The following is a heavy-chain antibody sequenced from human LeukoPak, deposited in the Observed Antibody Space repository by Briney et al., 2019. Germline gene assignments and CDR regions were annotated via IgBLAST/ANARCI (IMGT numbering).Heavy chain of an antibody. V-gene: IGHV1-2*02. CDR2: INPNSGGT. J-gene: IGHJ5*02. D-gene: IGHD2-2*01. CDR1: GYTFNAYY. Sequence: ASVKVSCKASGYTFNAYYINWVRQAPGQGLEWMGWINPNSGGTKYAQKFQGRVTMTRDMSTNTVYMELSGLTSDDTAVYYCAKDPCTTWTRCFTSGFDPWGQGTLVTVSS. CDR3: AKDPCTTWTRCFTSGFDP.